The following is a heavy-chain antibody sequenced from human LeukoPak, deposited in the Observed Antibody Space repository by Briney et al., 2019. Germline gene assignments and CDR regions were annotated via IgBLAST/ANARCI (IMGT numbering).Heavy chain of an antibody. D-gene: IGHD6-6*01. CDR2: IYHSGST. Sequence: PSETLSLTCTVSGYSISSGYYWGWIRQPPGKGLEWIGSIYHSGSTYYNPSLKSRVTISVDTSKNQFSLQLNSVTPEDTAVYYCARDRVVAARPEWFDPWGQGTLVTVSS. V-gene: IGHV4-38-2*02. CDR3: ARDRVVAARPEWFDP. CDR1: GYSISSGYY. J-gene: IGHJ5*02.